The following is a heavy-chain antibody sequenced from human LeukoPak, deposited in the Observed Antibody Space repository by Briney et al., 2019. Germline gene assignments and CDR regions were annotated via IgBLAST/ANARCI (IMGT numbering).Heavy chain of an antibody. J-gene: IGHJ4*02. V-gene: IGHV3-30*03. D-gene: IGHD6-13*01. CDR2: ISSDGSNK. CDR1: GFTFSNYG. CDR3: ARERQGSSWYSHYFDY. Sequence: PGGSLRLSCAASGFTFSNYGMNWVRQAPGKGLEWVAVISSDGSNKYYGDSVKGRFTISRDNSKDTLYPQMNSLRAEDTAVYYCARERQGSSWYSHYFDYWGQGTLVTVSS.